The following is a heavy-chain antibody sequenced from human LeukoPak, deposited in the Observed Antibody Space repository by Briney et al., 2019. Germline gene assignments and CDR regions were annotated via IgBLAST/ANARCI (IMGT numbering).Heavy chain of an antibody. Sequence: GASLKISCKGSGSSFTSYWIGWVRQLPGKGLEWMGIIYPGDSDTRYSPSFQGQVTISADKAISTAYLQWSSLKASDTAMYYCARHPYCSSTSCYVDVWGQGTTVTVSS. CDR3: ARHPYCSSTSCYVDV. CDR1: GSSFTSYW. CDR2: IYPGDSDT. J-gene: IGHJ6*02. V-gene: IGHV5-51*01. D-gene: IGHD2-2*01.